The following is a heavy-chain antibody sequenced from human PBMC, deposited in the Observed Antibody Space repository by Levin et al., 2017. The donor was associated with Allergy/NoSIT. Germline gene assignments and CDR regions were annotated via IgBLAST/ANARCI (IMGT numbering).Heavy chain of an antibody. V-gene: IGHV3-7*01. Sequence: ASVKVSCAASGFTFSSYWMSWVRQAPGKGLEWVANIKQDGSEKYYVDSVKGRFTISRDNAKNSLYLQMNSLRAEDTAVYYCARPNYDFWSGYYTGAFDIWGQGTMVTVSS. CDR1: GFTFSSYW. CDR2: IKQDGSEK. CDR3: ARPNYDFWSGYYTGAFDI. D-gene: IGHD3-3*01. J-gene: IGHJ3*02.